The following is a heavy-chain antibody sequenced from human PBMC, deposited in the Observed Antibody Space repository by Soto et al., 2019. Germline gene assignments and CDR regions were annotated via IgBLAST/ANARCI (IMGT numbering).Heavy chain of an antibody. D-gene: IGHD2-8*02. CDR3: AKRGSTTWSNFDY. Sequence: SVKGSCKASGGTFSSYAISWVRQAPGQGLEWMGGIIPIFGTANYAQKFQGRVTITADESTSTAYMELSSLRSEDTAVYYCAKRGSTTWSNFDYWGQGALVTVSS. CDR2: IIPIFGTA. CDR1: GGTFSSYA. V-gene: IGHV1-69*13. J-gene: IGHJ4*02.